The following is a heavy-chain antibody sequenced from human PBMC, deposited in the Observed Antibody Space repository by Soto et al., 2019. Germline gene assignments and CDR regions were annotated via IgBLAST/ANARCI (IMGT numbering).Heavy chain of an antibody. CDR1: GFTFDDYA. J-gene: IGHJ6*02. D-gene: IGHD6-19*01. V-gene: IGHV3-9*01. CDR3: AKDDIAVAGDYYYYYGMDV. Sequence: GGSLRLSCAACGFTFDDYAMHWVRQAPGKGLEWVSGISWNSGSIGYADSVKGRFTISRDNAKNSLYLQMNSLRAEDTALYYCAKDDIAVAGDYYYYYGMDVWGQGTTVTVSS. CDR2: ISWNSGSI.